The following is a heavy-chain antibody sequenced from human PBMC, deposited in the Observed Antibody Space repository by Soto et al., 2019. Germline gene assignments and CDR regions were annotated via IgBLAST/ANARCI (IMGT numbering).Heavy chain of an antibody. D-gene: IGHD6-13*01. Sequence: SETLSLTCSVSGGSIGSYYWSWIRQPPGKGLEWIGYFFYSGSTNYNPSLKSRVTISVDTSKNQFSLKLNSVTAADTAVYYCARVIAATDTISVWFDPWGQGTLVTVSS. CDR1: GGSIGSYY. CDR2: FFYSGST. CDR3: ARVIAATDTISVWFDP. J-gene: IGHJ5*02. V-gene: IGHV4-59*01.